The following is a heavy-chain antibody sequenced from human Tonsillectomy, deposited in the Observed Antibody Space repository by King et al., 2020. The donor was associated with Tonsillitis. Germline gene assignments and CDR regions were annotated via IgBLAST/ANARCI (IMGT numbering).Heavy chain of an antibody. CDR3: ARGRNRVWMVWRGAFDI. CDR2: INHSGST. CDR1: GGSFSGYY. J-gene: IGHJ3*02. V-gene: IGHV4-34*01. Sequence: VQLQQWGAGLLKPSETLSLTCAVYGGSFSGYYWSWIRQPPGKGLEWIGEINHSGSTNYNPSLKSRVTISVDTSKNQFSLKLSSLTAADTAVYYCARGRNRVWMVWRGAFDIWGQGTMVTVSS. D-gene: IGHD2/OR15-2a*01.